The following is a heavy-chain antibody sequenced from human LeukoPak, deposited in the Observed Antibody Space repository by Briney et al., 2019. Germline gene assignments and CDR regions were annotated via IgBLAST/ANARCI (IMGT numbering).Heavy chain of an antibody. J-gene: IGHJ5*02. Sequence: ASVKVSCKASGYTFTSYYMHWVRQAPGQGLEWMGIINPSGGSTSYAQKFQGRVTMTRDTSTSTVHMELSSLRSKDTAVYYCARMAPHYDILTGYYFNASGRWWFDPWGQGTLVTVSS. D-gene: IGHD3-9*01. CDR3: ARMAPHYDILTGYYFNASGRWWFDP. CDR2: INPSGGST. V-gene: IGHV1-46*01. CDR1: GYTFTSYY.